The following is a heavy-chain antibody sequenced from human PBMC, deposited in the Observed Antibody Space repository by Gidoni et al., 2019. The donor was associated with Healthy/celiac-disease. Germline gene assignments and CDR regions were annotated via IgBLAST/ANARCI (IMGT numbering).Heavy chain of an antibody. CDR2: IWYDGSNK. V-gene: IGHV3-33*01. Sequence: QVQLVESGGGVVQPGRSLRLSCAASGFTFSSYGMHWVRQAPGKGLEWVAVIWYDGSNKYYADSVKGRFTISRDNSKNTLYLQMNSLRAEDTAVYYCARDRGPTYGDYYFDYWGQGTLVTVSS. CDR1: GFTFSSYG. CDR3: ARDRGPTYGDYYFDY. D-gene: IGHD4-17*01. J-gene: IGHJ4*02.